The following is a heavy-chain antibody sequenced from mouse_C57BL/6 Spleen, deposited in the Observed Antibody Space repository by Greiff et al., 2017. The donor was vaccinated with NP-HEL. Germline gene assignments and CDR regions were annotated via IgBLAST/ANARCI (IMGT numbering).Heavy chain of an antibody. V-gene: IGHV5-9-1*02. CDR2: ISSGGDYI. D-gene: IGHD2-4*01. Sequence: EVKLQESGEGLVKPGGSLKLSCAASGFTFSSYAMSWVRQTPEKRLEWVAYISSGGDYIYYADTVKGRFTISRDNARNTLYLQMSSLKSEDTAIYYCTRAGGGDYEGYYAMDYWGQGTSVTVSS. J-gene: IGHJ4*01. CDR1: GFTFSSYA. CDR3: TRAGGGDYEGYYAMDY.